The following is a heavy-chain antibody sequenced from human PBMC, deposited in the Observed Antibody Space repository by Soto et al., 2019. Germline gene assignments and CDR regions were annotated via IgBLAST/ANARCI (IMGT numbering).Heavy chain of an antibody. J-gene: IGHJ4*02. D-gene: IGHD2-15*01. CDR2: IYPSGTT. CDR1: GGSISSGGYS. V-gene: IGHV4-30-2*01. Sequence: PSETLSLTCAVSGGSISSGGYSWSWIRQPPGQGLEWIGYIYPSGTTYYNPSLKSRVTISVDRSKNQFSLKLSSVTAADTAVYYCARDKNRIFDYWGQGTLVTVSS. CDR3: ARDKNRIFDY.